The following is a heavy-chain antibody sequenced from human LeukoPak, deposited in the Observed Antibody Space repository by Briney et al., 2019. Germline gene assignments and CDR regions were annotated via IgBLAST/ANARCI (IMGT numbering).Heavy chain of an antibody. D-gene: IGHD2-15*01. J-gene: IGHJ3*02. CDR2: IYCSGST. V-gene: IGHV4-59*01. CDR3: ARGYCSGGSCYSDAFDI. Sequence: SETLSLTCTVSGGSISSYYWSWIRQPPGKGLEWIGYIYCSGSTNYNPSLKSRVTISVDTSKNQFSLKLSSVTAADTAVYYCARGYCSGGSCYSDAFDIWGQGTMVTVSS. CDR1: GGSISSYY.